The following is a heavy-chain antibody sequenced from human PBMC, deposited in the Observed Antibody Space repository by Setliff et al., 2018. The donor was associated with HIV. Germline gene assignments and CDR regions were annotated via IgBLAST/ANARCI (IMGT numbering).Heavy chain of an antibody. CDR2: ISPNSGGT. D-gene: IGHD3-10*01. V-gene: IGHV1-2*06. Sequence: ASVKVSCKTSGYTFPDYYLHWVRQAPGQGLEWMGRISPNSGGTNYAQKFQGRVTMTRDTSIATAYMDLSRLTSDDTAVYYCAKDSDFGGTTNWFDPWGQGTLVTVSS. CDR1: GYTFPDYY. J-gene: IGHJ5*02. CDR3: AKDSDFGGTTNWFDP.